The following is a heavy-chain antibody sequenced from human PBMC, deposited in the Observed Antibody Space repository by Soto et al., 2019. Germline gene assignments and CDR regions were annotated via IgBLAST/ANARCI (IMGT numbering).Heavy chain of an antibody. Sequence: PSETLSLTCTVSGGSFSSYYWSWIRQQPGKGLEWIGYIYYSGSTNYNPSLKSRVTISVDTSKNQFSLKLSSVTAADTAVYYCAREVVYYDFWSGSSNPYYYVMDVWGQGTTVTVSS. CDR3: AREVVYYDFWSGSSNPYYYVMDV. J-gene: IGHJ6*02. CDR2: IYYSGST. CDR1: GGSFSSYY. V-gene: IGHV4-59*01. D-gene: IGHD3-3*01.